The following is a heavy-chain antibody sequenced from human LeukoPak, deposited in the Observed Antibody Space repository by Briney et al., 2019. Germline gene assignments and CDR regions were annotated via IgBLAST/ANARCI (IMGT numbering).Heavy chain of an antibody. V-gene: IGHV1-69*13. CDR2: IIPIFGTA. Sequence: GASVKVSCKASGGTFSSYAISWVRQAPGQGLEWMGGIIPIFGTANYAQKFQGRVTITADESTSTAYMELSSLRSEDTAVYYCARDLDVTTSYYYYYGMDVWGQGTTVTVSS. J-gene: IGHJ6*02. CDR3: ARDLDVTTSYYYYYGMDV. CDR1: GGTFSSYA. D-gene: IGHD4-11*01.